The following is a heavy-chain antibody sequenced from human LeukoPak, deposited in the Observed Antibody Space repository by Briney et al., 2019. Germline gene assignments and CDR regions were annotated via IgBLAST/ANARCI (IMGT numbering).Heavy chain of an antibody. CDR2: VSAYNGDA. CDR3: ARGNGGRDY. Sequence: GASVKVSCKAFGYTFTSYGISWVRQAPGQGPEWMGWVSAYNGDADYAQKLLGRVTMTRDTSTSTAYMELRSLRSDDKAVYYCARGNGGRDYWGQGTLVTVSS. V-gene: IGHV1-18*01. J-gene: IGHJ4*02. D-gene: IGHD2-8*01. CDR1: GYTFTSYG.